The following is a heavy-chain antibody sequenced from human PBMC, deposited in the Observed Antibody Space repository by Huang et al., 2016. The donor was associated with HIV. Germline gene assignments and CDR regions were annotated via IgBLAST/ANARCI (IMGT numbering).Heavy chain of an antibody. V-gene: IGHV1-18*01. Sequence: QAQLMQSGPEVKKPGASVKVSCKTSGYSFTDYGITWVRQAPGQGPEWGGGGSAFNGDTGIAQGLQGRGTLTTDTSTSMAYMELRSLRFDDTAVYFCARDPKDHRIGYYRQRRGIDVWGQGTMVSVSS. CDR3: ARDPKDHRIGYYRQRRGIDV. D-gene: IGHD3-22*01. CDR2: GSAFNGDT. J-gene: IGHJ3*01. CDR1: GYSFTDYG.